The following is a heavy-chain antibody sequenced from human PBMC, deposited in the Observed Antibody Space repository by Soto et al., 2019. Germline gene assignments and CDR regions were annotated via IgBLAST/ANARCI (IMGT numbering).Heavy chain of an antibody. CDR2: INHSGST. J-gene: IGHJ4*02. CDR1: GGSFSCYY. V-gene: IGHV4-34*01. Sequence: PSETLSLTCAVYGGSFSCYYWSWIRQPPGKGLEWIGEINHSGSTNYNPSLKSRVTISVDTSKNQFSLKLSSVTAADTAVYYCARGRLSYGSGSYDDYWGQGTLVTVSS. D-gene: IGHD3-10*01. CDR3: ARGRLSYGSGSYDDY.